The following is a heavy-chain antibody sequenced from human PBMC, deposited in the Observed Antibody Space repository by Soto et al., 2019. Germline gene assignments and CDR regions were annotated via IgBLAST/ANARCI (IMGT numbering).Heavy chain of an antibody. Sequence: EVQLVESGGGLVKPGGSLRLSCVASGFTFNTYPMHWVRQAPGKGLEWLSSIDSRSKYIYYADSVKGRFPISRDNAQNSLYLQMRGLIDDDTAVYYCTRDMNPLLHQVYFDYWGQGTLLTVSS. D-gene: IGHD3-16*01. CDR3: TRDMNPLLHQVYFDY. CDR1: GFTFNTYP. V-gene: IGHV3-21*02. J-gene: IGHJ4*02. CDR2: IDSRSKYI.